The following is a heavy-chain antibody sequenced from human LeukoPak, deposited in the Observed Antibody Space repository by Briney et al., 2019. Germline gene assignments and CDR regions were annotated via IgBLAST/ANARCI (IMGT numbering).Heavy chain of an antibody. CDR2: ISYDGSNK. CDR3: ARFNRYYDSSGYYQGIDY. V-gene: IGHV3-30-3*01. CDR1: GFTFSSYA. J-gene: IGHJ4*02. D-gene: IGHD3-22*01. Sequence: GGSLRLSCAASGFTFSSYAMHWVRQAPGKGLEWVAVISYDGSNKYYADSVKGRFTISRDNSKNTLYLQMNSLRAEDTAVYYCARFNRYYDSSGYYQGIDYWGQGTLVSVSS.